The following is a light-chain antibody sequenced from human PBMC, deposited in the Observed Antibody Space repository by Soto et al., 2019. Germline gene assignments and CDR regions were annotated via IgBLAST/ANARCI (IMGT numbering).Light chain of an antibody. CDR2: GAS. Sequence: EIVLTQSPGTMYLSTGERATLSCRASQSVSSSYLAWYQQKPGQAPRLLIYGASSRATGIPDRFSGSGSGTDFTLTISRLEPEDFAVYYGQQYGSSPWTFGQGKKVEIK. CDR3: QQYGSSPWT. J-gene: IGKJ1*01. CDR1: QSVSSSY. V-gene: IGKV3-20*01.